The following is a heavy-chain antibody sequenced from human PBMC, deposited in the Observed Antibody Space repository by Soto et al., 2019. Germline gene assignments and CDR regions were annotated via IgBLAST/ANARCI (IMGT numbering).Heavy chain of an antibody. J-gene: IGHJ2*01. V-gene: IGHV1-69*12. D-gene: IGHD3-22*01. CDR1: GGTFSSYA. Sequence: QVQLVQSGAEVKKPGSSVKVSCKASGGTFSSYAISWVRQAPGQGLEWMGGIIPIFGTANYAQKFQGRVTITADESTSTAYMELSSLRSEDTAVYYCARGGRDSRGWRTTYWYFDLWGRGPLVTVSS. CDR3: ARGGRDSRGWRTTYWYFDL. CDR2: IIPIFGTA.